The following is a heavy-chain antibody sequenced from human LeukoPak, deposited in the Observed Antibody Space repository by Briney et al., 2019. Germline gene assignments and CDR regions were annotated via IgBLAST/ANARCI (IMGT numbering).Heavy chain of an antibody. J-gene: IGHJ4*02. CDR1: GXTFXSYA. CDR2: ISGSGGST. Sequence: LXXXXXXXGXTFXSYAMSWVRQAPXKXLEWVSAISGSGGSTYYADSVKGRFTISRDNSKNTLYLQMNSLRAEDTAVYCCAKDGDYGSGSYTPFDYWGQGTLVTVSS. V-gene: IGHV3-23*01. CDR3: AKDGDYGSGSYTPFDY. D-gene: IGHD3-10*01.